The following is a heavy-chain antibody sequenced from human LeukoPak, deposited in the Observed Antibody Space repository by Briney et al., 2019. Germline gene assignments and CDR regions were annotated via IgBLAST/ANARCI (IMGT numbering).Heavy chain of an antibody. CDR2: SDPKSGAT. Sequence: ASVKVSCKASGYSFTGNYMHWVRQAPGQRFEWMGWSDPKSGATKYGHFQGRVTMTRDTSISTAYMELSRLTSDDTAVYYCARGNFYDNKGYSPELRYWGQGTLVTVSS. CDR3: ARGNFYDNKGYSPELRY. CDR1: GYSFTGNY. J-gene: IGHJ4*02. V-gene: IGHV1-2*02. D-gene: IGHD3-10*01.